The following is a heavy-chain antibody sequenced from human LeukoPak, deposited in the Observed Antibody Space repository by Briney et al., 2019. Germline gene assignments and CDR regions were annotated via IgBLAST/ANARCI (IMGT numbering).Heavy chain of an antibody. J-gene: IGHJ4*02. CDR3: VRDFRFLDDY. CDR2: IKQDGTEK. V-gene: IGHV3-7*01. CDR1: GFSFSSYW. D-gene: IGHD3-3*01. Sequence: PGGSLRLSCAASGFSFSSYWMTWVRQAPGKRLEWVANIKQDGTEKYSVDSVKGRFTISRDNAKNSLYLQMNSVRAEDTAVYYCVRDFRFLDDYWGQGTLVSVSS.